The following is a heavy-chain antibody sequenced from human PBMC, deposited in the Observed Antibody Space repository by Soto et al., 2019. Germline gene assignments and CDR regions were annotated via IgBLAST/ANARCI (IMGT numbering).Heavy chain of an antibody. Sequence: QVQLVESGGGVVQPGRSLRRSCAVSGLTVSTYGMHWVRQAPGKGLEWVAVISRDGGTKYYADSVKGRFTISRDNSRNTLFLEMNSLRGDDMAVYYCTGEVASGYWGQGTLVTVSS. CDR1: GLTVSTYG. V-gene: IGHV3-30*03. CDR3: TGEVASGY. D-gene: IGHD2-8*02. J-gene: IGHJ4*02. CDR2: ISRDGGTK.